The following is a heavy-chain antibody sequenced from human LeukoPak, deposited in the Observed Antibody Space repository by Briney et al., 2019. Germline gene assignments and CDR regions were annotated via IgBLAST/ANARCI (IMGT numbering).Heavy chain of an antibody. Sequence: PSETLSLTCTVSGGSIGTYYWSWVRQSPGKGLEWIGYIYVAGNRYNPYLQSRVTISVDTSRNQFFLKMSSVTAADTAVYYCARHIGGGIEDMDVWGKGTKVTVSS. CDR3: ARHIGGGIEDMDV. J-gene: IGHJ6*03. D-gene: IGHD3-16*02. V-gene: IGHV4-59*08. CDR2: IYVAGN. CDR1: GGSIGTYY.